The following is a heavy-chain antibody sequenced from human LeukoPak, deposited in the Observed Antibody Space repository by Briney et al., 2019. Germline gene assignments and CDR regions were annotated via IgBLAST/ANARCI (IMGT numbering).Heavy chain of an antibody. CDR3: AKSVDDILTGYYHGFDY. Sequence: PGGSLRLSCAASGFTFSSYSMNWVRQAPGKGLEWVSAISGSGGSTYYADSVKGRFTISRDNSKNTLYLQMNSLRAEDTAVYYCAKSVDDILTGYYHGFDYWGQGTLVTVSS. V-gene: IGHV3-23*01. D-gene: IGHD3-9*01. J-gene: IGHJ4*02. CDR1: GFTFSSYS. CDR2: ISGSGGST.